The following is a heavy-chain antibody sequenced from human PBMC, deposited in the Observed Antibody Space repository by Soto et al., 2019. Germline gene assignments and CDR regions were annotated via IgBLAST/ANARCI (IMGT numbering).Heavy chain of an antibody. Sequence: QVQLVPSGAGLKKPGASVKVSCKASGYTFTCYGISWVRQAPGQGREWMGWSSAYNGNTNYAQKLQGRVTMTTDTSTGTADMELRSLRSDDTAVYYCARDRSSSLSGYLGQGTLVTVPS. CDR2: SSAYNGNT. V-gene: IGHV1-18*01. CDR3: ARDRSSSLSGY. J-gene: IGHJ4*02. D-gene: IGHD6-13*01. CDR1: GYTFTCYG.